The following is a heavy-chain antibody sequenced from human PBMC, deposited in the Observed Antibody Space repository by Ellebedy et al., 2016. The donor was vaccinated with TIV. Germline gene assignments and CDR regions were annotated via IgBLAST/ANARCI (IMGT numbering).Heavy chain of an antibody. CDR1: GGTFSNYA. V-gene: IGHV1-69*13. CDR2: IIPIVGTA. D-gene: IGHD2-21*02. Sequence: ASVKVSXXASGGTFSNYAISWVRQAPGQGLEWMGAIIPIVGTANYAQKFQDRVTIIADESTRTAYMELSSLRSEDTAVYYCARCVVVTAILHYYEYGMDVWGQGTTVTVSS. CDR3: ARCVVVTAILHYYEYGMDV. J-gene: IGHJ6*02.